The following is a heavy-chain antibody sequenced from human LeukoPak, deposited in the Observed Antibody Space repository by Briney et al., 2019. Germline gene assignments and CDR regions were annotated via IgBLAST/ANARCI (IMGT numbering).Heavy chain of an antibody. CDR2: IIPIFGTA. CDR1: GGTFSSYA. CDR3: ARGGLRCSSTSCYRAKYNWFDP. Sequence: GSSVKVSCKASGGTFSSYAISWVRQAPGQGLEWMGGIIPIFGTANYAQKFQGRVTITADESTSTAYMELSSLRSEDTAVYYCARGGLRCSSTSCYRAKYNWFDPWGQGTLVTVSS. D-gene: IGHD2-2*02. J-gene: IGHJ5*02. V-gene: IGHV1-69*01.